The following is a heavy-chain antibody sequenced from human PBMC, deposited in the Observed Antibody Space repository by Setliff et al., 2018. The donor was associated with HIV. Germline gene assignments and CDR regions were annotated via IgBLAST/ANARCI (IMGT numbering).Heavy chain of an antibody. CDR2: INPGDSDT. D-gene: IGHD3-3*01. Sequence: GESLKISCKTSGYNFATYYITWVRQMPGKGLEWIGRINPGDSDTGYSPSFQGQVTISADKSISTAYLQWSSLKASDTAMYYCARHTRQLEFLEWLSPHYYHYYYMDVWGQGTTVTVSS. J-gene: IGHJ6*03. V-gene: IGHV5-51*01. CDR3: ARHTRQLEFLEWLSPHYYHYYYMDV. CDR1: GYNFATYY.